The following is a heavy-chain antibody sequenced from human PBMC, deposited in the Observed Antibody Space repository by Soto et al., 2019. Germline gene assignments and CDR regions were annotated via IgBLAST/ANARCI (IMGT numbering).Heavy chain of an antibody. Sequence: SETLSLTCAVYGGSFSGYYWSWIRQPPGKGLKWIGEINHSGSTNYNPSLKSRVTISVDTSKNQFSLKLSSVTAADTAVYYCARGGNVDIVATIPTVFDYWGQGTLVTVSS. CDR1: GGSFSGYY. CDR2: INHSGST. D-gene: IGHD5-12*01. V-gene: IGHV4-34*01. J-gene: IGHJ4*02. CDR3: ARGGNVDIVATIPTVFDY.